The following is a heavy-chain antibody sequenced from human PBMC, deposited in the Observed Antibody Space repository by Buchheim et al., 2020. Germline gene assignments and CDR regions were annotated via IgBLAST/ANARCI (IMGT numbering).Heavy chain of an antibody. V-gene: IGHV3-7*01. D-gene: IGHD3-16*01. J-gene: IGHJ4*02. CDR3: ATDRIWGSFDY. CDR2: IKQDGSVK. Sequence: EVQLVESGGGLVQPGGSLRLSCTASGLTLSTHWMNWLRQAPGKELEWVANIKQDGSVKNYVGSVKGRFTISRDNAKNSLYLQMNSLRAEDTAVYYCATDRIWGSFDYWGQGIL. CDR1: GLTLSTHW.